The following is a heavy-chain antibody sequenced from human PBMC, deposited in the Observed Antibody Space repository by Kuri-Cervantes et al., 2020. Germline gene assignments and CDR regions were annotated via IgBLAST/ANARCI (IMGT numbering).Heavy chain of an antibody. CDR2: ISSSSSYI. J-gene: IGHJ6*02. D-gene: IGHD6-13*01. CDR3: ARDYYSSWYDYCYYYGMDV. V-gene: IGHV3-21*01. Sequence: GGSLRLSCAASGFTFSSYSMNWVRQAPGKGLEWVSSISSSSSYIYYADSVKGRFTISRDNAKNSLYLQMNSLRAEDTAVYYCARDYYSSWYDYCYYYGMDVWGQGTTVTVSS. CDR1: GFTFSSYS.